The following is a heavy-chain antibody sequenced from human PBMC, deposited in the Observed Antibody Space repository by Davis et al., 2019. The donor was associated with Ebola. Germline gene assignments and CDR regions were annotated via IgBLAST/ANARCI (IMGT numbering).Heavy chain of an antibody. J-gene: IGHJ6*02. CDR2: IYYSGST. CDR1: GGSISSYY. D-gene: IGHD3-16*02. CDR3: ARGNYVWGSYRYVAYYYYGMDV. V-gene: IGHV4-59*12. Sequence: GSLRLSCTVSGGSISSYYWSWIRQPPGKGLEWIGYIYYSGSTNYNPSLKSRVTISVDTSKNQFSLKLSSVTAADTAVYYCARGNYVWGSYRYVAYYYYGMDVWGQGTTVTVSS.